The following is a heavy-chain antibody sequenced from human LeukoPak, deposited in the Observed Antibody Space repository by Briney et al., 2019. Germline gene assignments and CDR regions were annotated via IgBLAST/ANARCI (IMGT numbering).Heavy chain of an antibody. D-gene: IGHD6-19*01. Sequence: PSGTLSLTCAVSGDSISTNNWWQWVRQSPGKGLEWMGEVYHNGDSHFNPSLKTRVIMSVDTSKNQFSLKLNFVTAAGTATYYCAREVAAGSYRGFDYWGQGTLVTVSS. V-gene: IGHV4-4*02. J-gene: IGHJ4*01. CDR3: AREVAAGSYRGFDY. CDR1: GDSISTNNW. CDR2: VYHNGDS.